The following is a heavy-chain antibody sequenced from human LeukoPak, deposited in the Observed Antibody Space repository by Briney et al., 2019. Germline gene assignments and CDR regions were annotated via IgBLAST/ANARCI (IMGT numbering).Heavy chain of an antibody. Sequence: PSETLSLTCTVSGGSISSGGYYWSWIRQPPGKGLEWIGYIYHSGSTYYNPSLKSRVTISVDRSKNQFSLKLSSVTAADTAVYYCARDPFSLVSFDYWGQGTLVTVSS. D-gene: IGHD2-8*01. V-gene: IGHV4-30-2*01. CDR3: ARDPFSLVSFDY. J-gene: IGHJ4*02. CDR2: IYHSGST. CDR1: GGSISSGGYY.